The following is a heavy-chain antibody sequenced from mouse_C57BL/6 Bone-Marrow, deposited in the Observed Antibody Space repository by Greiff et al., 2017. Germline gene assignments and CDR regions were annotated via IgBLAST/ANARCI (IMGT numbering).Heavy chain of an antibody. Sequence: VNVVESGAELVRPGTSVKVSCKASGYAFTNYLIEWVKQRPGQGLEWIGVINPGSGGTNYNGKFKGKATLTADKSSSTAYMQLSSLTSEDSAVYFCARGVPLVDYWGQGTSVTVSS. J-gene: IGHJ4*01. CDR2: INPGSGGT. CDR3: ARGVPLVDY. CDR1: GYAFTNYL. D-gene: IGHD6-1*01. V-gene: IGHV1-54*01.